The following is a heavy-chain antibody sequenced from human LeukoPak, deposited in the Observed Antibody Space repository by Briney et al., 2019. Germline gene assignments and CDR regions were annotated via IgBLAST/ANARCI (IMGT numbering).Heavy chain of an antibody. D-gene: IGHD1-26*01. CDR2: IYYSGST. CDR3: ARDAIVGATNWFDP. J-gene: IGHJ5*02. CDR1: DGSISDYS. V-gene: IGHV4-59*01. Sequence: SETLSLTCTVSDGSISDYSWSWIRQPQGKGLEWIGYIYYSGSTNYNPSLKSRVTISLDTSKNQFSLKLSSVTAADTAVYYCARDAIVGATNWFDPWGQGTLVTVSS.